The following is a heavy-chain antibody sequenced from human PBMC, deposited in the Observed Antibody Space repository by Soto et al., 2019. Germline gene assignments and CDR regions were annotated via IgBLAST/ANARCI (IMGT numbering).Heavy chain of an antibody. CDR1: GGSLSSSSYY. CDR2: IYYRGST. V-gene: IGHV4-39*01. CDR3: ARHSLNTNGDHFDY. J-gene: IGHJ4*02. D-gene: IGHD4-17*01. Sequence: KPSETLSLTCTVSGGSLSSSSYYWGWIRQPPGKGLEWIVSIYYRGSTYYNPSLKSRVTISVDTSKNQVSLILSSVTAADTAVYYCARHSLNTNGDHFDYWGQGTLVTVYS.